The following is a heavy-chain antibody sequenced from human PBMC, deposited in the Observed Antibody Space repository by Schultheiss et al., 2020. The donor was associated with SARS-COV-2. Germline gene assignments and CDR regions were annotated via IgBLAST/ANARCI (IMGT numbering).Heavy chain of an antibody. CDR1: GFTFDDYA. CDR2: ISWNSRTR. Sequence: SLKISCAASGFTFDDYAMHWVRQAPGKGLEWVSGISWNSRTRGYADSVKGRFTISRDNAKNSLYLQMNSLRVEDTALYYCAKDMKGGNSPYYYYGVDVWGQGTTVTVSS. D-gene: IGHD4-23*01. V-gene: IGHV3-9*01. J-gene: IGHJ6*02. CDR3: AKDMKGGNSPYYYYGVDV.